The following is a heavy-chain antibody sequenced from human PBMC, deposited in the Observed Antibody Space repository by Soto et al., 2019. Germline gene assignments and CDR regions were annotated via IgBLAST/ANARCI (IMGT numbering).Heavy chain of an antibody. Sequence: TVGSLMLSCAACGFTFSNYGMHWVRQTPVKGLEWVAGIQYDGSKKYYAESVKGRFTISRDNSKNTLYLEIDSLRAEDTAVYYCAKDLEVVGANRWGYDSWGQGTLVTVSS. J-gene: IGHJ5*01. D-gene: IGHD1-26*01. CDR1: GFTFSNYG. CDR2: IQYDGSKK. CDR3: AKDLEVVGANRWGYDS. V-gene: IGHV3-30*02.